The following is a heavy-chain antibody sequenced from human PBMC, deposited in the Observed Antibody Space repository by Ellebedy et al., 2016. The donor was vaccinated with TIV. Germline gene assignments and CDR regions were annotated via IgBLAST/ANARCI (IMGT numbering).Heavy chain of an antibody. CDR2: INPNSGGT. Sequence: ASVKVSCKASGGTFTGYYMHWVRQAPGQGLEWMGWINPNSGGTNYAQKFQGRVTMTRDTSISTAYMELSRLRSDDTAVYYCARDVSGYEENWFDPWGQGTLVTVSS. CDR1: GGTFTGYY. D-gene: IGHD5-12*01. CDR3: ARDVSGYEENWFDP. V-gene: IGHV1-2*02. J-gene: IGHJ5*02.